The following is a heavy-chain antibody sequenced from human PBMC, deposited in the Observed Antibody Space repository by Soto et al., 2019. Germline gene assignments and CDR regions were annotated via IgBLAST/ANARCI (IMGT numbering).Heavy chain of an antibody. CDR1: GYSFTTYW. CDR2: IYPGDSDT. D-gene: IGHD3-10*01. CDR3: AWHGSGSYTAYYYYGMDV. J-gene: IGHJ6*02. V-gene: IGHV5-51*01. Sequence: PGESLKISCKASGYSFTTYWIGWVRQMPGKGLEWMGIIYPGDSDTRYSPSFQGHVTISADKSISTAYLQWSSLKASDTAMYYWAWHGSGSYTAYYYYGMDVWGQGTTVTVSS.